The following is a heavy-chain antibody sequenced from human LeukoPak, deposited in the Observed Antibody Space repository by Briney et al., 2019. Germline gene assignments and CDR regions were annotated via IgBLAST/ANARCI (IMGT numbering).Heavy chain of an antibody. D-gene: IGHD4-4*01. Sequence: SETLSLTCTVSGGSISSYYWSWIRQPAGKGLEWIGRIYTSGSTNYNPSLKSRVTISINTSKNHFSLKLSSVTAADTAVYYCARHGFAAYSNNRDAFDIWGQGTMVTVSS. J-gene: IGHJ3*02. CDR3: ARHGFAAYSNNRDAFDI. CDR1: GGSISSYY. CDR2: IYTSGST. V-gene: IGHV4-4*07.